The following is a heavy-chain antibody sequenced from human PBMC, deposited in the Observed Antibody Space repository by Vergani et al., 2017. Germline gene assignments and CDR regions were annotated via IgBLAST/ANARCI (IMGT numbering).Heavy chain of an antibody. CDR3: ARDRRGVTTSYYYYYGMDV. D-gene: IGHD4-17*01. J-gene: IGHJ6*02. V-gene: IGHV4-59*01. CDR1: GGSISSYY. Sequence: QVQLQESGPGLVKPSETLSLTCTVSGGSISSYYWSWIRQPPGKGLEWIGYIYYSGSTNYNPSLKSRVTISVDTSKNQFSLKLSSVTAADTAVYYCARDRRGVTTSYYYYYGMDVWGQGTTVTVSS. CDR2: IYYSGST.